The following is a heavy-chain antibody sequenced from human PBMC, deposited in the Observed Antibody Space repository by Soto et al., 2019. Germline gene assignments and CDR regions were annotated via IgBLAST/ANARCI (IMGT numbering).Heavy chain of an antibody. V-gene: IGHV4-4*07. D-gene: IGHD3-10*01. J-gene: IGHJ6*02. Sequence: TLSLTCTVSGGSISSYYWSWIRQPAGKGLEWIGRIYTSGSTNYNPSLKSRVTMSVDTSKNQFSLKLSSVTAADTAVYYCARGDARFGELLPSDYYYYGMDVWGQGTTVTVSS. CDR3: ARGDARFGELLPSDYYYYGMDV. CDR2: IYTSGST. CDR1: GGSISSYY.